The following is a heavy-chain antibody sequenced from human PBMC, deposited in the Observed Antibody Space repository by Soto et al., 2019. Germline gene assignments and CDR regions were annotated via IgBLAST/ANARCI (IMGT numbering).Heavy chain of an antibody. CDR3: AHGRWEYSIDSYRGMFDS. CDR1: GGTFSSYT. V-gene: IGHV1-69*02. D-gene: IGHD4-4*01. CDR2: IIPILGIA. J-gene: IGHJ5*01. Sequence: QVQLVQSGAEVKKPGSSVKVSCKASGGTFSSYTISWVRQAPGQGLEWMGRIIPILGIANYAQKFQGRVTITADKATRTAYIGLSSLRQEDSAVAYCAHGRWEYSIDSYRGMFDSWGKGTLVTV.